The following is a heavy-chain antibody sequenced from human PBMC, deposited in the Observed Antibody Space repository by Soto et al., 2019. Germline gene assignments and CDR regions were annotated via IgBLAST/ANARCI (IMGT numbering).Heavy chain of an antibody. CDR3: ALRFHQPGIDAFDI. V-gene: IGHV4-30-4*01. Sequence: PSETLSLTCTVSDGSISSVDYYWSWIRQPPGEGLEWIGHIYYSGSTHYNPSLKSRVTISVDTSETHFSLRLTSVTATDTAVYYCALRFHQPGIDAFDIWGQGTMVTVSS. CDR2: IYYSGST. CDR1: DGSISSVDYY. J-gene: IGHJ3*02. D-gene: IGHD3-16*01.